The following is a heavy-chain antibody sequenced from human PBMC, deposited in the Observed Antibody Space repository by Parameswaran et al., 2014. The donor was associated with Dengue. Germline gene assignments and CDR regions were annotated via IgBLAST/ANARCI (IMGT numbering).Heavy chain of an antibody. CDR2: IYPGDSDT. J-gene: IGHJ6*02. CDR3: ARHGVSGNPLLPAAMYYYYSMDV. V-gene: IGHV5-51*01. CDR1: GNNFTNFW. D-gene: IGHD2-2*01. Sequence: AGGSLRLSCKGSGNNFTNFWIAWVRHMPGKGLEWMGIIYPGDSDTRYNPSFQGQVTFSADKSISTAYLHWSSLKASDTAIYYCARHGVSGNPLLPAAMYYYYSMDVWGQGTTVTVSS.